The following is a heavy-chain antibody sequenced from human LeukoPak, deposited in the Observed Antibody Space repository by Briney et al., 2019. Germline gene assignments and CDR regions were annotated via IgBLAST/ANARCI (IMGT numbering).Heavy chain of an antibody. CDR1: GGSISSGGYY. CDR2: IYYSGST. D-gene: IGHD5-18*01. V-gene: IGHV4-31*11. J-gene: IGHJ1*01. CDR3: ARVGGYSYGLYFQH. Sequence: SETLSLTCAVSGGSISSGGYYWSWIRQHPGKGLEWIGYIYYSGSTYYNPSLKSRVTISVDTSKNQFSLKLSSVTAADTAVYYCARVGGYSYGLYFQHWGQGTLVTVSS.